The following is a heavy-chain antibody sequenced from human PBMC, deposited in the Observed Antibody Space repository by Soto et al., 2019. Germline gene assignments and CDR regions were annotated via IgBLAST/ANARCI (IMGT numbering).Heavy chain of an antibody. J-gene: IGHJ6*02. CDR1: GFTFNTYA. CDR3: TKGYCSRTSCYFGYYATDV. Sequence: AGGSLRLSCAASGFTFNTYAMSWVRQAPGKGLEWVSAIGGSGGSTHYADSVKGRFTISRDNSKNTVYLQMNSLRAEDTAVYYCTKGYCSRTSCYFGYYATDVWGQGTAVTVSS. CDR2: IGGSGGST. D-gene: IGHD2-2*01. V-gene: IGHV3-23*01.